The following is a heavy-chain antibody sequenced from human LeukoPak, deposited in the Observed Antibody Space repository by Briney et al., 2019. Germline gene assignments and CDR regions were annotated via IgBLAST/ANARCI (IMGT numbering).Heavy chain of an antibody. J-gene: IGHJ4*02. V-gene: IGHV4-34*01. CDR3: AREGSGADY. CDR1: GGSFSGYY. D-gene: IGHD6-25*01. CDR2: INHSGST. Sequence: PSETLSLTCAVYGGSFSGYYWSWIRQPPGEGLEWIGEINHSGSTNYNPSLKSRVTISVDTSKNQFSLKLSSVTAADTAVYYCAREGSGADYWGQGTLVTVSS.